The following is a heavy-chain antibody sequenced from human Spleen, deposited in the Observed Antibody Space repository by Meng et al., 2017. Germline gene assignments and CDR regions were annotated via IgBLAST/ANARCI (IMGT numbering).Heavy chain of an antibody. CDR3: ARDLSFGSGSYCDY. D-gene: IGHD3-10*01. CDR2: IIPIFGTA. CDR1: GGTFSSYA. V-gene: IGHV1-69*05. Sequence: SVKVSCKASGGTFSSYAFSWVRQAPGQGLEWMGGIIPIFGTANYAQKFQGRVTITTDEFTSTVYMELRGLRSEDTAVYYCARDLSFGSGSYCDYWGQGTLVTVSS. J-gene: IGHJ4*02.